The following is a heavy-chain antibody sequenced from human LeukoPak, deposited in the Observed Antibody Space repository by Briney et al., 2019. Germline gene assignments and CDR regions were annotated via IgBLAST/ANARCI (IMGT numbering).Heavy chain of an antibody. CDR3: AKGPYCSGGSCSNCYYYGMDV. V-gene: IGHV3-30*18. CDR2: ISYDGSNK. Sequence: GGSLRLSCAASGFTFSSYGMHWVRQAPGKGLEWVAVISYDGSNKYYADSVKGRFTISRDNSKNTLYLQMNSLRAEDTAVYYCAKGPYCSGGSCSNCYYYGMDVWGQGTTVTVSS. CDR1: GFTFSSYG. D-gene: IGHD2-15*01. J-gene: IGHJ6*02.